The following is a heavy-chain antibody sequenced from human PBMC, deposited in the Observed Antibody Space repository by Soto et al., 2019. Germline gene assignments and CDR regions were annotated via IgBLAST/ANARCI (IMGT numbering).Heavy chain of an antibody. Sequence: QVQLVESGGGVVQPGRSLRLSCAASGFTFSSYAMHWVRQAPGKGLEWVAVISYDGSNKYYADSVKGRFTISRDNSKNTLYLQMNSLRAEDTAVYYCARGVRPSTGNMDTATWAPMDVW. V-gene: IGHV3-30-3*01. CDR2: ISYDGSNK. CDR1: GFTFSSYA. J-gene: IGHJ6*01. CDR3: ARGVRPSTGNMDTATWAPMDV. D-gene: IGHD5-18*01.